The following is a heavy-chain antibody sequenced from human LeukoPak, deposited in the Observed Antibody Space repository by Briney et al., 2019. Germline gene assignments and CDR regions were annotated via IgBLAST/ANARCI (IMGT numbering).Heavy chain of an antibody. J-gene: IGHJ4*02. Sequence: GGSLRLSCAASGFTFSNYDMNWVRQAPGKGLEWVSSISSSSSYIYYADSVKGRFTISRDNAKNSLFLQMNSLRAEDTAVYYCARDLLMVRGIGFDYWGQGTLVTVSS. CDR2: ISSSSSYI. D-gene: IGHD3-10*01. V-gene: IGHV3-21*01. CDR3: ARDLLMVRGIGFDY. CDR1: GFTFSNYD.